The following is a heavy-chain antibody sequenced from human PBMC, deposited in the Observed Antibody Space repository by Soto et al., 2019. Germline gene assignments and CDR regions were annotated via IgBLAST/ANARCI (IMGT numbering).Heavy chain of an antibody. V-gene: IGHV3-23*01. CDR3: AKGAPPHIYHHRSDFYFDY. Sequence: QPGGSLRLSCAVSGLTFSNYAMSWVRQAPGKGLEWVSGIRGSDSSTKYADSVRGRFTISRDNSKNTLYLQMNSLRAEDTAVHFCAKGAPPHIYHHRSDFYFDYWGQGTLVTVSS. J-gene: IGHJ4*02. CDR1: GLTFSNYA. D-gene: IGHD2-21*01. CDR2: IRGSDSST.